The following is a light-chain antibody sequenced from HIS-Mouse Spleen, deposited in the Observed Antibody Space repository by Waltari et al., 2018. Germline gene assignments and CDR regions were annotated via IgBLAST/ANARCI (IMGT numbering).Light chain of an antibody. Sequence: QSALTQPASVSGSPGQSITISCTGTSSDVGGYNYVSWYQQHPGKAPKLMIYDVSNRPSGVSNRFYGSKSGNTASLTISGLQAEDEADYYCSSYTSSSTWVFGGGTKLTVL. CDR3: SSYTSSSTWV. CDR1: SSDVGGYNY. J-gene: IGLJ3*02. CDR2: DVS. V-gene: IGLV2-14*03.